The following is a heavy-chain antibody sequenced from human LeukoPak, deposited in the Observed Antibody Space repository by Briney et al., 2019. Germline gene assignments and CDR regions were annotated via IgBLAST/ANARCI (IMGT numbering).Heavy chain of an antibody. CDR3: ARDHKAYYYDSSGYYLDY. CDR1: GFTLSSNY. CDR2: IYSGGST. V-gene: IGHV3-53*01. J-gene: IGHJ4*02. Sequence: GGSLRLSCAASGFTLSSNYMSCVPQAPGKGLEGVSVIYSGGSTYYTDSVKGRFTISRDNSKNTLYLQMNSLRAEDTAVYYCARDHKAYYYDSSGYYLDYWGQGTLVTVSS. D-gene: IGHD3-22*01.